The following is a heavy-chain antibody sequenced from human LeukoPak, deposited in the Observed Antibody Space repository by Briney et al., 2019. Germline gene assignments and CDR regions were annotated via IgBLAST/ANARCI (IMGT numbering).Heavy chain of an antibody. J-gene: IGHJ4*02. CDR1: GFTFSNYA. D-gene: IGHD2-8*01. CDR2: IDSSSSSSNI. Sequence: GGSLRLSCAASGFTFSNYAMKWVRQAPGKGLEWVSVIDSSSSSSNIHYADSVKGRFTISRDNAKNSLYLQMSSLRAEDTAVYFCATYRQRVCSNGVCSDYWGQGTLVTVSS. V-gene: IGHV3-21*01. CDR3: ATYRQRVCSNGVCSDY.